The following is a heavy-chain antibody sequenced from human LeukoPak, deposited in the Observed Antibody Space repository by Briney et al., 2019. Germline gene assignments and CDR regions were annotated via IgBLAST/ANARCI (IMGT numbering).Heavy chain of an antibody. V-gene: IGHV4-34*01. CDR3: ARVSEALGILHDY. CDR2: INHSGST. CDR1: GGSFSGYY. J-gene: IGHJ4*02. Sequence: SETLSLTCAVYGGSFSGYYWSWIRQPPGKGLEWIGEINHSGSTNYNPSLKSRVTISVDTSKNQFSLRLSSVTAADTAVYYCARVSEALGILHDYWGQGTLVTVSS. D-gene: IGHD3-16*01.